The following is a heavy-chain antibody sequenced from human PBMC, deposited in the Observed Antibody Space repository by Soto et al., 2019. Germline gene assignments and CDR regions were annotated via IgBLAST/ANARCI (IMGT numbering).Heavy chain of an antibody. Sequence: QVQLVQSGAEVKKPGSSVNVSCTASGGTFSSSAISWVRQAPGQGLEWMGGIIPIFGTANYAQKFQGRVTITADESTSTADMELSSLRAEDTAVYYCARDRCRGGSCYSEYYYYYYGMDVW. D-gene: IGHD2-15*01. CDR3: ARDRCRGGSCYSEYYYYYYGMDV. J-gene: IGHJ6*01. V-gene: IGHV1-69*01. CDR1: GGTFSSSA. CDR2: IIPIFGTA.